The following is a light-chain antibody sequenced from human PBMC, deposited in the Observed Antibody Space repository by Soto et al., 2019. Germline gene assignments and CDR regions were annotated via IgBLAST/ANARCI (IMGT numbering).Light chain of an antibody. Sequence: DIQMTQSPSSLSQSVGDRDTITCRASQSISSYLNWYQQKPGKAPKLLIYAASSLQSGVPSRFSGSGSGTDFTLTISSLQPEDFAPNYCQQSYSTPYTFGQGTKLEIK. CDR1: QSISSY. CDR2: AAS. V-gene: IGKV1-39*01. CDR3: QQSYSTPYT. J-gene: IGKJ2*01.